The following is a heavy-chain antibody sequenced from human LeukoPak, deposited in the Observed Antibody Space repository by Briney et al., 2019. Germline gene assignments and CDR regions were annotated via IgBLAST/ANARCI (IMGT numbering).Heavy chain of an antibody. J-gene: IGHJ4*02. Sequence: SCKASGGTFSSYAMHWVRQAPGKGLEWVAVISYDGSNKYYADSVKGRFTISRDNSKNTLYLQMNSLRAEDTAVYYCARASGGWYQGGFDYWGQGTLVTVSS. V-gene: IGHV3-30-3*01. CDR1: GGTFSSYA. D-gene: IGHD6-19*01. CDR2: ISYDGSNK. CDR3: ARASGGWYQGGFDY.